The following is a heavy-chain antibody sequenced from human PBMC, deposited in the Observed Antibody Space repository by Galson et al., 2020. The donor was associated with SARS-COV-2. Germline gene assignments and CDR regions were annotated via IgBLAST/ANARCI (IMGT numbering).Heavy chain of an antibody. J-gene: IGHJ6*02. V-gene: IGHV3-30*02. CDR3: AKERLDDGYESLSYGMDV. CDR1: GFTFSSYG. Sequence: GGSLRLSCAASGFTFSSYGMHWVRQAPGKGLEWVAFIRYDGSNKYYADSVKGRFTISRDNSKNTLYLQMNSLRAEDTAVYYCAKERLDDGYESLSYGMDVWGQGTTVTVSS. D-gene: IGHD5-12*01. CDR2: IRYDGSNK.